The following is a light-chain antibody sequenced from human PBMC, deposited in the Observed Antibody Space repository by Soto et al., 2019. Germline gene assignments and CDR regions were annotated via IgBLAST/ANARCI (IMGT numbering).Light chain of an antibody. CDR1: SSDVGSYNY. CDR2: EVT. J-gene: IGLJ1*01. CDR3: SSYTSRSTLV. V-gene: IGLV2-14*01. Sequence: QSVLTQPASVSGSPGQSITISCTGTSSDVGSYNYVSWYQQHPGKAPKLMIYEVTNRPSGVSNRFSGSKSGNTASLTISGLQAEDEADYYCSSYTSRSTLVFGTGTKLTVL.